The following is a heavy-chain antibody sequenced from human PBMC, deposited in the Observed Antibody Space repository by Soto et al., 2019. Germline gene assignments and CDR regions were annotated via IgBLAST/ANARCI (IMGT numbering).Heavy chain of an antibody. Sequence: PGWSLRPSCSASVFTVSSNYMSWFRQAPGKGLEWVSVIYSGGSTYYADSVKGRFTISRDNSKNTLYLQMNSLRAEDTAVYYCARDYGDYGFDYWGQGTLVTVSS. CDR1: VFTVSSNY. V-gene: IGHV3-53*01. CDR3: ARDYGDYGFDY. D-gene: IGHD4-17*01. J-gene: IGHJ4*02. CDR2: IYSGGST.